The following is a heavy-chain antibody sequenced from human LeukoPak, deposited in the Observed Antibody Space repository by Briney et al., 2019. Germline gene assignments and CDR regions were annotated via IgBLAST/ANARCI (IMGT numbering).Heavy chain of an antibody. Sequence: SETLSLTCTVSGGSISSYYWSWIRQPPGKGLEWIGYIYTSGSTNYNPSLKSRVTISVDTSKNQFSLKLSSVTAADSAVYYCARLTGARTLDYWGQGTLVTVSS. CDR2: IYTSGST. CDR3: ARLTGARTLDY. CDR1: GGSISSYY. D-gene: IGHD7-27*01. J-gene: IGHJ4*02. V-gene: IGHV4-4*09.